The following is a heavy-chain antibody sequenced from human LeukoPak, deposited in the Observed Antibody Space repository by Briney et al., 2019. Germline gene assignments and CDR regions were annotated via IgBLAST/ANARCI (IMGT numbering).Heavy chain of an antibody. J-gene: IGHJ3*01. CDR3: AREDDGKADL. V-gene: IGHV3-48*02. CDR2: ISSSNNTI. D-gene: IGHD5-24*01. Sequence: GGSLSLTCAASGFTFSRYSMNWVRQAPGKGLEWVSYISSSNNTIDYADSVKGRFSISRDNAKNSLYLQMKSLRDEDTAVYYCAREDDGKADLWGQGTMVTVSS. CDR1: GFTFSRYS.